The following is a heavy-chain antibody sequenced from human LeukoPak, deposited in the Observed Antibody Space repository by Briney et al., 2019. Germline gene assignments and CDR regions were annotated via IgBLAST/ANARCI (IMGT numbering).Heavy chain of an antibody. CDR1: GGSFSGYY. D-gene: IGHD3-22*01. Sequence: SETLSLTCAVYGGSFSGYYWSWIRQPPGKGLEWIGEIYHSGSTNYNPSLKSRVTISVDKSKNQFSLKLSSVTAADTAVYYCARDLAYYYDSSGYHRNWFDPWGQGTLVTVSS. J-gene: IGHJ5*02. V-gene: IGHV4-34*01. CDR2: IYHSGST. CDR3: ARDLAYYYDSSGYHRNWFDP.